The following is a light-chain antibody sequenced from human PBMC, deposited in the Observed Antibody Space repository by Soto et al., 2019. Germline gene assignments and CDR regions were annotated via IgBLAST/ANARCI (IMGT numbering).Light chain of an antibody. CDR2: DVT. J-gene: IGLJ1*01. Sequence: QSALTPPRSVSGSPGQSVTISCTGTSSDVGGYNFVSWYQQHPGKAPKVLIHDVTKRPSGVPDRFSGSKSGNTASLTISGLQAEDEADYYCCSYAGSYTFVFGTGTKVTVL. V-gene: IGLV2-11*01. CDR1: SSDVGGYNF. CDR3: CSYAGSYTFV.